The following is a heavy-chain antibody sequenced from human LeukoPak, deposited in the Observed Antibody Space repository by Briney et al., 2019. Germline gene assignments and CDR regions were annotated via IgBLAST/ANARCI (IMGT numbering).Heavy chain of an antibody. D-gene: IGHD3-22*01. CDR3: ARDADYDSSGYPTRSNYFDY. V-gene: IGHV1-46*01. Sequence: GASVEVSCKASGYTFTSYYMHWVRQAPGQGLEWMGIINPSGGSTSYAQKFQGRVTMTRDTSTSTVYMELSSLRSEDTAVYYCARDADYDSSGYPTRSNYFDYWGQGTLVTVSS. CDR2: INPSGGST. J-gene: IGHJ4*02. CDR1: GYTFTSYY.